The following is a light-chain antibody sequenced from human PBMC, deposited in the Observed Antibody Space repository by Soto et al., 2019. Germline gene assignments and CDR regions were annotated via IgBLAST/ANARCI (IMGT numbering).Light chain of an antibody. CDR3: SSYAGSNNWV. V-gene: IGLV2-8*01. Sequence: QSVLTQPPSASGSPGQSVTISCTGTSSDVGDYNYVSWYQQHPGKAPKLMIYEVSKRPSGVPDRFSGYKSGNTASLTVSGLQAEDEADYYCSSYAGSNNWVLGGGTKLTVL. CDR2: EVS. CDR1: SSDVGDYNY. J-gene: IGLJ3*02.